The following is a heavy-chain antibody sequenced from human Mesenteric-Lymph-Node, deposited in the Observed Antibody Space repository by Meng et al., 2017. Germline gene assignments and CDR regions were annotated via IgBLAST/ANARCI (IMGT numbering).Heavy chain of an antibody. Sequence: VQLVQAGAEVKKPGASVKVSCKASGYTFTSYDINWVRQGTGQGLEWMGWMNPNRGTTGYAQKFQGRVTMTRNISKSTAYMDLSSLRSEDTAVYYCATGVADFEYWGQGTLVTVSS. D-gene: IGHD6-19*01. CDR2: MNPNRGTT. CDR3: ATGVADFEY. J-gene: IGHJ4*02. CDR1: GYTFTSYD. V-gene: IGHV1-8*01.